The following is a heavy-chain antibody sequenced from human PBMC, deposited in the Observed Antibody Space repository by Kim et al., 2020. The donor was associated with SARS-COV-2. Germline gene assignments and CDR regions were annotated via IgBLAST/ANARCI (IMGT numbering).Heavy chain of an antibody. D-gene: IGHD2-2*01. Sequence: GGSLRLSCAASGFTFSSYEMNWVRQAPGKGLEWVSYTSGSGNTIHYADYVKGRFTISRDNAKNSLFLQMNSLRAEDTAVYYCARDRRAVTADYNWFDPWG. V-gene: IGHV3-48*03. CDR2: TSGSGNTI. CDR3: ARDRRAVTADYNWFDP. J-gene: IGHJ5*02. CDR1: GFTFSSYE.